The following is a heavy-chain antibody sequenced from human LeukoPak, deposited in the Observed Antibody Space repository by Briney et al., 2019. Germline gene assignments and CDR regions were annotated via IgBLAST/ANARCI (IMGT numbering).Heavy chain of an antibody. D-gene: IGHD3-16*01. CDR3: AKDNADYPIYYFDS. Sequence: PGGSPRLSCAASGFTFSTSAMNGVRQAPGKGLGWVSGISASGGGKFYADSVKGRFTISRDKSKSTVSLQMNSLRAEDAAVYYCAKDNADYPIYYFDSWGQGILVTVSS. CDR2: ISASGGGK. CDR1: GFTFSTSA. J-gene: IGHJ4*02. V-gene: IGHV3-23*01.